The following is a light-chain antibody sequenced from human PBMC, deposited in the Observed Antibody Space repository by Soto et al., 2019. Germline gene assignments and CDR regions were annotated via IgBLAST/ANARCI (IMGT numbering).Light chain of an antibody. Sequence: EIVMTQSPATLSVSPGERATLSCRASQNIRSNLAWYQQIPGQAPRLLIHGASTRATGIPARFSGSGSGTEFTLTISGMQAEAYAVYYCQQYNNWPPWTFGQGTKVEI. J-gene: IGKJ1*01. V-gene: IGKV3-15*01. CDR2: GAS. CDR1: QNIRSN. CDR3: QQYNNWPPWT.